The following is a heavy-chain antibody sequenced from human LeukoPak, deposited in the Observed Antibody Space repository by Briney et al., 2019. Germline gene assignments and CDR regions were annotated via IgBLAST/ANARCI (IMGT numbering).Heavy chain of an antibody. Sequence: ASVKVSCKASGYTFTSYAMNWVRQAPGQGLEWMGWINTNTGNPTYAQGFTGRFVFSLDTSVSTAYLQISSLKAEDTAVSYCARLPTLYSSSWYDYWGQGTLVTVSS. CDR1: GYTFTSYA. D-gene: IGHD6-13*01. J-gene: IGHJ4*02. CDR3: ARLPTLYSSSWYDY. V-gene: IGHV7-4-1*02. CDR2: INTNTGNP.